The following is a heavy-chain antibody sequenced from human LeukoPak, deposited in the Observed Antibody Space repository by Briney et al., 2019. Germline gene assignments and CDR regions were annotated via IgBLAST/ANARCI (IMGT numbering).Heavy chain of an antibody. CDR3: ARDHDYGDYFWFDP. D-gene: IGHD4-17*01. CDR1: GFTFSSYS. CDR2: ISSSSSTI. Sequence: GGSLRLSCAASGFTFSSYSMNWVRQAPGKGLEWVSYISSSSSTIYYADSVKGRFTISRDNAMNSLYLQMNSLRDEDTAVYYCARDHDYGDYFWFDPWGQGTLVTVSS. V-gene: IGHV3-48*02. J-gene: IGHJ5*02.